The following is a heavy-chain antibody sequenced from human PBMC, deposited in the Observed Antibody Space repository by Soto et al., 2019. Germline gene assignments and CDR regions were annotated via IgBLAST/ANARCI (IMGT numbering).Heavy chain of an antibody. CDR2: ISGSGGGT. J-gene: IGHJ4*02. CDR1: GFTFSSYA. D-gene: IGHD3-22*01. Sequence: GGSLRLSCAASGFTFSSYAMSWVRQAPGKGLEWVSSISGSGGGTYYADSVKGRFTFSRDNSKNTLYLQMNSLRAADTAVYYCARHYDSSGYHYYWGQGTLATVSS. V-gene: IGHV3-23*01. CDR3: ARHYDSSGYHYY.